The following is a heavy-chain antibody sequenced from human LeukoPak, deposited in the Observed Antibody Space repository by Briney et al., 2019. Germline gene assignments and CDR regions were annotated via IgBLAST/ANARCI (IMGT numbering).Heavy chain of an antibody. CDR2: IYYSGST. V-gene: IGHV4-39*01. D-gene: IGHD6-13*01. J-gene: IGHJ4*02. CDR1: GGSISSSSYY. CDR3: ARHQAAAKLGVFDY. Sequence: PSETLSLTCTVSGGSISSSSYYWGWIRQPPGKGLEWIGSIYYSGSTYYNPSLKSRVTISVDTSKNQFSLKLSSVTAADTAVYYCARHQAAAKLGVFDYWGQGTLVTVSS.